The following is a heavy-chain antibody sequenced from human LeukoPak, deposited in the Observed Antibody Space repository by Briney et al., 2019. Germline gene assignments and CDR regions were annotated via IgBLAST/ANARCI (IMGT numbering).Heavy chain of an antibody. CDR1: GSTFSSYS. J-gene: IGHJ4*02. CDR2: ISSSSSYI. Sequence: GGSLRLSCAASGSTFSSYSMNWVRQAPGKGLEWVSSISSSSSYIYYADSVKGRFTISRDNAKNSLYLQMNSLRAEDTAVYYCARDYGDYGDPFDYWGQGTLVTVSS. D-gene: IGHD4-17*01. V-gene: IGHV3-21*01. CDR3: ARDYGDYGDPFDY.